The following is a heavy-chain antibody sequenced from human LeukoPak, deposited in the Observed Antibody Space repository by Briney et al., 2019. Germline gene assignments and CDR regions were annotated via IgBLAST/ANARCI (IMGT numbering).Heavy chain of an antibody. CDR2: ISSSGSTI. Sequence: PGGSLRLSCAASGFTFSDYYMSWIRQAPGKGLEWVSYISSSGSTIYYADSVKGRFTISRDNAENSLYLQMNSLRVEDTAVYYCARDKIVGPTILDSWGQGTLVTVSS. V-gene: IGHV3-11*01. J-gene: IGHJ4*02. D-gene: IGHD1-26*01. CDR1: GFTFSDYY. CDR3: ARDKIVGPTILDS.